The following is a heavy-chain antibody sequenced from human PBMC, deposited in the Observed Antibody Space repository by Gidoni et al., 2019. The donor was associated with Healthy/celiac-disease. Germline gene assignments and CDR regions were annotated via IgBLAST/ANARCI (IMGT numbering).Heavy chain of an antibody. J-gene: IGHJ6*02. CDR3: ARGSDSSSSFYYYYGMDV. CDR1: GGSLSSYY. V-gene: IGHV4-4*07. CDR2: IYTSGST. D-gene: IGHD6-6*01. Sequence: QVQLQESGPGLVKPSETLSLTCTVSGGSLSSYYWSWIRQPAGKGLEWIGRIYTSGSTNYNPSLKSRVTMSVDTSKNQFSLKLSSVTAADTAVYYCARGSDSSSSFYYYYGMDVWGQGTTVTVSS.